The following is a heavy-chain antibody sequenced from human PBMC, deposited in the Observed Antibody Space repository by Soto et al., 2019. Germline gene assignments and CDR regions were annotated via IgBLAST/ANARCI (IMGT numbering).Heavy chain of an antibody. CDR2: IYYSGST. CDR3: ARTVCSSASCYGYYYYGLDV. Sequence: PSETLSLTCTVSGDSIGSTNNYWSWIRQHPGKGLEWIGYIYYSGSTYYNPSLKSRPAISVDTSKNQFSLKLSSVTAADTAVYYCARTVCSSASCYGYYYYGLDVWGQGTTVTVSS. V-gene: IGHV4-31*03. CDR1: GDSIGSTNNY. J-gene: IGHJ6*02. D-gene: IGHD2-2*01.